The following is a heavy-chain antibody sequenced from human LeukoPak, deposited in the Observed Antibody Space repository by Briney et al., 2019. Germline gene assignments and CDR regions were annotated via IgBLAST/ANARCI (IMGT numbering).Heavy chain of an antibody. D-gene: IGHD3-16*02. V-gene: IGHV4-61*02. Sequence: SQTLSLTCTVSGGSISSGSYYWSWLRQPAGKGLEWIGRIYTSGSINYNSSLKSRVTILVDVSKNQFSLRLSSVTAADTAVYYCASDGYPDTFHIWGQGTMVTVSS. CDR3: ASDGYPDTFHI. CDR2: IYTSGSI. CDR1: GGSISSGSYY. J-gene: IGHJ3*02.